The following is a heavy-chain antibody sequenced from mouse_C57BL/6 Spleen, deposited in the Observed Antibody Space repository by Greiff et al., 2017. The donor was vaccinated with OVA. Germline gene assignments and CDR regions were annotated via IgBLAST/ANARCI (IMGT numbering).Heavy chain of an antibody. Sequence: SCKASGYTFTSYWMHWVKQRPGRGLEWIGRIDPNSGGTKYNEKFKSKATLTVDKPSSTAYMQLSSLTSEDSAVYYCAEAYYSNYEVYFDYWGQGTTLTVSS. CDR3: AEAYYSNYEVYFDY. J-gene: IGHJ2*01. D-gene: IGHD2-5*01. CDR2: IDPNSGGT. CDR1: GYTFTSYW. V-gene: IGHV1-72*01.